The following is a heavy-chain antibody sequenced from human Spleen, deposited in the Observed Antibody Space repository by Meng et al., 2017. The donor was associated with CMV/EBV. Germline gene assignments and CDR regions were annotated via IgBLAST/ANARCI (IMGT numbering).Heavy chain of an antibody. D-gene: IGHD1-26*01. CDR1: GFTFDDYG. V-gene: IGHV3-20*03. J-gene: IGHJ4*02. CDR2: INWNGGST. Sequence: ASGFTFDDYGMSWVRQVPGKGLEWVSGINWNGGSTGYADSVKGRFTISRDNAKNSLYLQMNSLRTEDTAFYYCARDNGSSEYYLDYWGQGTLVTVSS. CDR3: ARDNGSSEYYLDY.